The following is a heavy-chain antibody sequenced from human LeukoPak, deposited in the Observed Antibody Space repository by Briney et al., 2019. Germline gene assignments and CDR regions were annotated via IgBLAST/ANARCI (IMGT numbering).Heavy chain of an antibody. CDR1: GGSFSGYS. V-gene: IGHV4-34*01. CDR3: ARVGYSFSINDWSRTGLGAYPTKYYYYMDL. CDR2: INPSGAT. Sequence: PSQTLSLTCAVYGGSFSGYSWSWIRQPPGKGLEWIGEINPSGATNPNPSLMSRVSMSIDTSKNQISLRVSSVSAADTAVYYCARVGYSFSINDWSRTGLGAYPTKYYYYMDLWGKGTTVTVSS. D-gene: IGHD5-18*01. J-gene: IGHJ6*03.